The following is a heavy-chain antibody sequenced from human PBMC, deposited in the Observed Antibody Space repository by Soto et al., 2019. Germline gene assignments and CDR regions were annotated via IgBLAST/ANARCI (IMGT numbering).Heavy chain of an antibody. CDR2: IIPIFGTA. CDR1: GGTFSSYA. CDR3: ARDQFSTGYYYGMDV. J-gene: IGHJ6*02. Sequence: SVKVSCKASGGTFSSYAISWVRQAPGQGLEWMGGIIPIFGTANYAQKFQGRVTITADESTSTAYMELSSLRSEDTAVYYCARDQFSTGYYYGMDVWGQGTTVTVSS. V-gene: IGHV1-69*13. D-gene: IGHD4-4*01.